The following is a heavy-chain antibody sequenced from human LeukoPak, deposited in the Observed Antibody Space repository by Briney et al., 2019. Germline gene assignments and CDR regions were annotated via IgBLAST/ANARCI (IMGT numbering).Heavy chain of an antibody. Sequence: GGSLRLSCVASGFIFSKFRMDWVRQAPGKGLEWISYITKTSTSMYYADSVKGRFTISRDNGKNSLFLQMNSLRDADTAVYYCARGYDSGYYPPHLDYWGQGTLVTVSS. CDR3: ARGYDSGYYPPHLDY. J-gene: IGHJ4*02. D-gene: IGHD3-22*01. CDR1: GFIFSKFR. V-gene: IGHV3-48*02. CDR2: ITKTSTSM.